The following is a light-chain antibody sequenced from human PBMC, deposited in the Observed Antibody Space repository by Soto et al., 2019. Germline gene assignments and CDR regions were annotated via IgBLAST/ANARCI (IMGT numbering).Light chain of an antibody. J-gene: IGKJ1*01. Sequence: ENVLTQSPGTLSLSPGERATLSCRASQSVSRTYLAWYQQKPGQAPRLLIYGSSSRAAGTPDRFSGSGSGTDFTLTISRLEPEDFAVYYCQQYGSSPWTFGQGTEVEIK. V-gene: IGKV3-20*01. CDR1: QSVSRTY. CDR3: QQYGSSPWT. CDR2: GSS.